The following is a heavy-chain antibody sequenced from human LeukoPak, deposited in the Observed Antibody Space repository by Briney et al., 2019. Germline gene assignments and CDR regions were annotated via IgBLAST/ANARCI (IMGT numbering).Heavy chain of an antibody. CDR1: GGSFSGYY. CDR2: INHSGST. D-gene: IGHD5-12*01. Sequence: SETLSLTCAVYGGSFSGYYWSWIRQPPGKGLEWIGEINHSGSTNYNPSLKSRVTISVDMSKNQFSLKLSSVTAADTAVYYCARSGYHGRGDYWGQGTLVTVSS. CDR3: ARSGYHGRGDY. V-gene: IGHV4-34*01. J-gene: IGHJ4*02.